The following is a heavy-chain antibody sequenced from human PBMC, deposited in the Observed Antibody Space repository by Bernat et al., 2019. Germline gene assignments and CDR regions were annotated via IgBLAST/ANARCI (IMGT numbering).Heavy chain of an antibody. CDR3: ARGRTDYDILTGYYAAFYYFDY. CDR1: GGSISSGGYY. V-gene: IGHV4-31*03. D-gene: IGHD3-9*01. J-gene: IGHJ4*02. Sequence: QLQLQESGPGPVKPSETLSLTCTVSGGSISSGGYYWSWIRQHPGKGLEWIGYIYYSGSTYYNPSLKSRVTISVDTSKNQFSLKLSSVTAADTAVYYCARGRTDYDILTGYYAAFYYFDYWGQGTLVTVSS. CDR2: IYYSGST.